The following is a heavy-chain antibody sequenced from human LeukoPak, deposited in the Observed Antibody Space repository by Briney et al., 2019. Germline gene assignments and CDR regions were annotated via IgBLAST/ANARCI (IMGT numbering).Heavy chain of an antibody. Sequence: PSETLSLTCTVSGYSITTGYYWGWIRQPPGKGLEWIASIYTTGSTFYNPSLKSRVTISVDPSNNQFSLKMASMTAADTAVYYRARDQDYYGSGSYGPDYWGQGILVTVSS. D-gene: IGHD3-10*01. CDR3: ARDQDYYGSGSYGPDY. CDR2: IYTTGST. CDR1: GYSITTGYY. V-gene: IGHV4-38-2*02. J-gene: IGHJ4*02.